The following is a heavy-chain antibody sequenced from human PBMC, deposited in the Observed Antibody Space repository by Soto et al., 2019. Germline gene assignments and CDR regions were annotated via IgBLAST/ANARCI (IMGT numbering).Heavy chain of an antibody. V-gene: IGHV2-5*02. CDR2: IYWDDDK. J-gene: IGHJ5*02. CDR1: GFSLTTRGVG. CDR3: AHIPNYYQYDWFDP. Sequence: QITLKESGPTLVKPTQTLTLTCTFSGFSLTTRGVGVGWIRQPPGKALECLALIYWDDDKRYSPSLQSRLSITKDPSKNKVVLTMTNVELVDTATYYCAHIPNYYQYDWFDPWGQGTLVSVSS. D-gene: IGHD3-16*01.